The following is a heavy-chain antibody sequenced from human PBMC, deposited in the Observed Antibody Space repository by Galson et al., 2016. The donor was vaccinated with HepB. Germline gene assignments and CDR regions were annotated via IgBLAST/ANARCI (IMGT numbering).Heavy chain of an antibody. J-gene: IGHJ3*02. CDR2: IFSGDAT. V-gene: IGHV3-53*01. Sequence: SLRLSCAASGFTFRSYGIHWVRQAPGKGLEWVSAIFSGDATYYRDSVKGRFTISRDTSKNTLYLQMNNLRAEDTAIYYCEGYSDPFDIWGQGTMVTVSS. CDR1: GFTFRSYG. D-gene: IGHD3-22*01. CDR3: EGYSDPFDI.